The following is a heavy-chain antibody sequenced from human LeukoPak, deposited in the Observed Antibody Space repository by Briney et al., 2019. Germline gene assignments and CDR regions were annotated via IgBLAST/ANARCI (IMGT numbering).Heavy chain of an antibody. CDR1: GGFIRSYS. J-gene: IGHJ3*02. V-gene: IGHV4-59*08. CDR2: KSYSGST. Sequence: PSETLSLTCTVSGGFIRSYSWSWIRQPPGKGLEWIGSKSYSGSTNYNPSLKSRVTTSVDTSKNQISLKLTSVTAADTAVYYCARHGGETIVAMILHAFDIWGQGTVVTVSS. CDR3: ARHGGETIVAMILHAFDI. D-gene: IGHD5-12*01.